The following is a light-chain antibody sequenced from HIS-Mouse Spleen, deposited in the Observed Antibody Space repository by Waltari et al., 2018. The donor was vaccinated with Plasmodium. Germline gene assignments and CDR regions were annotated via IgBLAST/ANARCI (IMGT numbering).Light chain of an antibody. CDR3: QQLNSYPYT. CDR1: QGISSY. CDR2: AAS. V-gene: IGKV1-9*01. Sequence: DIQLTQSPSFLSASLGDSVLLTCRDSQGISSYLAWYQQKPGKAPKLLIYAASTLQSGVPSRFSGSGSGTEFTLTISSLQPEDFATYYCQQLNSYPYTFGQGTKLEIK. J-gene: IGKJ2*01.